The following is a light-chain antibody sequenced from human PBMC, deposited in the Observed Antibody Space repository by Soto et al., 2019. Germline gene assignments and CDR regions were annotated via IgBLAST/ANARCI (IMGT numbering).Light chain of an antibody. CDR2: DVS. Sequence: QSVLTQPRSVSGSPGQSVTISCTGTSSDVGGYNYVSWYQQHPGKAPKLMIYDVSKRPSGVPARFSGPQSGNTASLTVSGLQAEDEADYYCSSYARSNNRPVVFGRGTQLTVL. CDR1: SSDVGGYNY. V-gene: IGLV2-11*01. J-gene: IGLJ2*01. CDR3: SSYARSNNRPVV.